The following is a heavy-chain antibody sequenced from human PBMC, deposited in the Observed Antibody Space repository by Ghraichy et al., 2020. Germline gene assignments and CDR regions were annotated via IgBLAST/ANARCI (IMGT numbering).Heavy chain of an antibody. CDR1: GGSFSGYY. J-gene: IGHJ6*04. CDR2: INHSGST. D-gene: IGHD2-2*02. V-gene: IGHV4-34*01. Sequence: SETLSLTCAVYGGSFSGYYWSWIRQPPGKGLEWIGEINHSGSTNYNPSLKSRVTISVDTSKNQFSLKLSSVTAADTAVYYCARGGCSSTSCYIPLDVWAKGPRSPSPQ. CDR3: ARGGCSSTSCYIPLDV.